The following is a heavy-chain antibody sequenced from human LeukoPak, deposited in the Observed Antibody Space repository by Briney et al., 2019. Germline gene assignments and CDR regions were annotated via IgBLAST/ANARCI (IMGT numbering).Heavy chain of an antibody. Sequence: GGSLRLSCAASGFSFSSNWMHRVRQAPGKGLVWVSRVNSDGSGTSYADSVKGRFTISRDNAKNTLYLQMNSLRAEDTAVYYCATSLGPLTDYWGQGTLVTVSS. D-gene: IGHD7-27*01. CDR3: ATSLGPLTDY. J-gene: IGHJ4*02. CDR1: GFSFSSNW. CDR2: VNSDGSGT. V-gene: IGHV3-74*01.